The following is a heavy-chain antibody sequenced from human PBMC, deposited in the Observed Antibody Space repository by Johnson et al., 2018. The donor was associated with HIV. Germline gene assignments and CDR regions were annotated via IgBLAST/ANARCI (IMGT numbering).Heavy chain of an antibody. V-gene: IGHV3-30*04. CDR2: ISYDGSNK. J-gene: IGHJ3*02. CDR3: AKDQELMRGSGSYYKTPDAFDI. D-gene: IGHD3-10*01. CDR1: GFTFSSYA. Sequence: QVQLVESGGGVVQPGRSLRLSCAASGFTFSSYAMHWVRQAPGKGLEWVAVISYDGSNKYYADSVKGRFTISRDNSKNTLYLQMNSLRAEDTAVYYCAKDQELMRGSGSYYKTPDAFDIWGQGTMVTVS.